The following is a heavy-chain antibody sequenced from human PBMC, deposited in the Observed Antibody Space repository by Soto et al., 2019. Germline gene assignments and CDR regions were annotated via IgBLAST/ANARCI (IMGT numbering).Heavy chain of an antibody. CDR1: GFSLSTSGVG. J-gene: IGHJ2*01. Sequence: QITVKESGPKLVKPSQTLTLTCAFSGFSLSTSGVGVGWVRQPPGKAPEWLALIYWDDDKRYRPSLKSRLSITKDRTNYQVVFTTTNMDPVDTATYYCVHQELNNNNYYFDIWGRGTLVTVSS. V-gene: IGHV2-5*02. CDR2: IYWDDDK. CDR3: VHQELNNNNYYFDI. D-gene: IGHD4-4*01.